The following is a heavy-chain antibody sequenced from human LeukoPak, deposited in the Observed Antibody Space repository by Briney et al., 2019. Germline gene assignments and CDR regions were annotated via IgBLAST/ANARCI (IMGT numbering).Heavy chain of an antibody. CDR1: GGSNSSYY. J-gene: IGHJ5*02. V-gene: IGHV4-59*01. CDR2: IYYSGST. D-gene: IGHD3-22*01. CDR3: ARDLNYYDSGRHPRFGWFVP. Sequence: PSETLSLTCTISGGSNSSYYWSCIPQPPGQGLEGIGYIYYSGSTNYNPSLKSPVTISVDTSRNQFSLKLNSVTAADTAVYYCARDLNYYDSGRHPRFGWFVPWGQGTLVTVSS.